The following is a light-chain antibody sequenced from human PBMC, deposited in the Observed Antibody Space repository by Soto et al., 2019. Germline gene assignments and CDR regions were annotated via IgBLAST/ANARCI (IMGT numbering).Light chain of an antibody. V-gene: IGKV3-11*01. J-gene: IGKJ4*01. CDR1: QSVSSY. CDR2: DAS. Sequence: EIVLTQSPATLSLSPGERATLSCRASQSVSSYLAWYQQKPGQAPRLLIYDASSTATGIPARFSGSGSGTDFTLTISSLEPEDFAVYYCQQRSNWPPDTFGGGTKVEIK. CDR3: QQRSNWPPDT.